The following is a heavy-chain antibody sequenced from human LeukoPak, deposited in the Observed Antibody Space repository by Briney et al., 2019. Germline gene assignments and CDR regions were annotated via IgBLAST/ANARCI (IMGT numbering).Heavy chain of an antibody. D-gene: IGHD5-24*01. J-gene: IGHJ4*02. CDR1: GFTFSNYA. CDR2: ISSNGGST. CDR3: VQSGSPEMATNAFDY. Sequence: GGSLRLSCSASGFTFSNYAMHWVRQAPGKGLEYVSAISSNGGSTYYADSVKGRFTISRDNSKNTLYLQMGGLRAEDTAVYYCVQSGSPEMATNAFDYWGQGTLVTVSS. V-gene: IGHV3-64D*06.